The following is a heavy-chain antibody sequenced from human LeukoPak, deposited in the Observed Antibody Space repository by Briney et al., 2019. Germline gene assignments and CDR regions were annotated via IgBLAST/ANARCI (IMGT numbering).Heavy chain of an antibody. CDR1: GFTFSSYA. D-gene: IGHD3-22*01. CDR3: AKGANQYDSSPYS. J-gene: IGHJ5*02. Sequence: PGGSLRLSCAASGFTFSSYAMHWVRQAPGKGLEWVAVISYDGSNKYYADSVKGRFTISRDTSQSMLYLQMNSLRPEDTARYYCAKGANQYDSSPYSWGQGTLVTVSS. V-gene: IGHV3-30-3*01. CDR2: ISYDGSNK.